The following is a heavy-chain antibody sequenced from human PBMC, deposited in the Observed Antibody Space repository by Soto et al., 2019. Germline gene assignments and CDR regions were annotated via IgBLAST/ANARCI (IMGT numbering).Heavy chain of an antibody. V-gene: IGHV1-69*12. CDR3: ARELPEDAFDI. CDR2: IIPIFGTA. Sequence: QVQLVQSGAEVKKPGSSVKVSCKASGGTFSSYAISWVRQAPGQGLEWMGGIIPIFGTANYAQKFQGRVTXTEXESKSTADMERSSLRSEDTAVYYCARELPEDAFDIWGQGTMFTVSS. CDR1: GGTFSSYA. J-gene: IGHJ3*02.